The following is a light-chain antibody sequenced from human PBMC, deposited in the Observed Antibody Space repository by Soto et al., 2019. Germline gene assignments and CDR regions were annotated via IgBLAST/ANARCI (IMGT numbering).Light chain of an antibody. V-gene: IGLV1-36*01. J-gene: IGLJ2*01. CDR2: YDD. CDR3: AAGDDSLNGVV. Sequence: QLVLTQPPSVSEAPRQRVTISCSGSSSNIGNNAVNWYQQLPGKAPKLLIYYDDLLPSGVSDRFSGSKSGTSASLAISGLQSEDEADYYCAAGDDSLNGVVFGGGTKLTVL. CDR1: SSNIGNNA.